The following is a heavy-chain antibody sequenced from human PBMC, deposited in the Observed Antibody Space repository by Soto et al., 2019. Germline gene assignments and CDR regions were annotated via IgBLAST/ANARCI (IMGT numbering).Heavy chain of an antibody. CDR2: IYYSGST. D-gene: IGHD5-12*01. V-gene: IGHV4-59*08. CDR3: AGLRRWLQLGWFDP. J-gene: IGHJ5*02. Sequence: QVQLQESGPGLVKPSETLSLTCTVSGGSISSYYWSWIRQPPGKGLEWIGYIYYSGSTNYNPSLKRRVTIAVDTSKNQCSLKLSSVTAADTAVYYCAGLRRWLQLGWFDPWGQGTLVTVSS. CDR1: GGSISSYY.